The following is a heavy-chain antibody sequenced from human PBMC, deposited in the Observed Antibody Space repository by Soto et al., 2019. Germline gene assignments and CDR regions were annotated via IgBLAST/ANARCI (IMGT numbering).Heavy chain of an antibody. CDR3: AKDKGERYFDY. J-gene: IGHJ4*02. Sequence: QVQLVESGGGVGQPGRSLRLSCAASGLTFSRHGIHWVRQIPGRGLEWVAVISSDGSRKYYVDSVKGRFTISRDDSKNTVELQMNSLRAEDTAVYYCAKDKGERYFDYWGQGTLVTVSS. CDR2: ISSDGSRK. CDR1: GLTFSRHG. V-gene: IGHV3-30*18. D-gene: IGHD1-1*01.